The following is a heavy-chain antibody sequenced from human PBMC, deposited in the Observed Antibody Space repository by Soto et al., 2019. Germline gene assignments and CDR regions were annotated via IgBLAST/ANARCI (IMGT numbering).Heavy chain of an antibody. V-gene: IGHV3-30*18. D-gene: IGHD6-19*01. Sequence: VQLVESGGGVVQPGRSLRLSCAASGFTFSDYAMHWVRQAPGKGLEWVAVVSREGRNTHYADSVKGRFTNSRDSSKNTVSLEMTSLRAEDTAVYYCAKGGRQWLVTSDFNYWGQGALVTVSS. J-gene: IGHJ4*02. CDR3: AKGGRQWLVTSDFNY. CDR1: GFTFSDYA. CDR2: VSREGRNT.